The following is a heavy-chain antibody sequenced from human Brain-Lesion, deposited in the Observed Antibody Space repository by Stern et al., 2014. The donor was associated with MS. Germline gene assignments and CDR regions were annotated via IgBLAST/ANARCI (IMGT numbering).Heavy chain of an antibody. J-gene: IGHJ6*02. Sequence: VQLVESGAEVKKPGASVKVSCKASGYTFTSYDINWVRQATGQGLEWMGWMNTNSGNTVYAQKFQGRVTMTRNTSISTAYMELSSLRSEDTAVYYCARVEVVVVPAAIYYYGMDVWGQGTTVTVSS. D-gene: IGHD2-2*01. V-gene: IGHV1-8*01. CDR1: GYTFTSYD. CDR3: ARVEVVVVPAAIYYYGMDV. CDR2: MNTNSGNT.